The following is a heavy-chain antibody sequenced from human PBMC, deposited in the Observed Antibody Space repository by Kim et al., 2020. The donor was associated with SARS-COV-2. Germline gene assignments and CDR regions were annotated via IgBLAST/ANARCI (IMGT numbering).Heavy chain of an antibody. V-gene: IGHV3-33*01. Sequence: GVSLRLSCAASGFTFSSYGMHWVRQAPGKGLEWVAVIWYDGSNKYYADSVKGRFTISRDNSKNTLYLQMNSLRAEDTAVYYCARGRDGGALWLYYFDYWGQGTLVTVSS. CDR1: GFTFSSYG. D-gene: IGHD3-16*01. J-gene: IGHJ4*02. CDR3: ARGRDGGALWLYYFDY. CDR2: IWYDGSNK.